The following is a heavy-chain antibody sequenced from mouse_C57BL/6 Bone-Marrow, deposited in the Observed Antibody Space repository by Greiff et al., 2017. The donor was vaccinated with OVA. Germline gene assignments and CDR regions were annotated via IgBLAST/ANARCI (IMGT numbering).Heavy chain of an antibody. D-gene: IGHD2-1*01. Sequence: VQLQQSGAELVKPGASVQISCKASGYAFSSYWMNWVKQRPGKGLEWIGQIYPGDGDTNYHGKFTGKATLTADKSSSTAYMQRSSLTSEDAAVYFCAREGNYEWNYYAMDYWGQGTSVTVSS. J-gene: IGHJ4*01. CDR1: GYAFSSYW. CDR3: AREGNYEWNYYAMDY. V-gene: IGHV1-80*01. CDR2: IYPGDGDT.